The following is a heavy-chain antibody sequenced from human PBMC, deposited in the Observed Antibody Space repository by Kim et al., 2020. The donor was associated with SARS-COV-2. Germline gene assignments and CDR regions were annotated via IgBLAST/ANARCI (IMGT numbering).Heavy chain of an antibody. Sequence: SETLSLTCAVYGGSFSGYYWSWIRQPPGKGLEWIGEINHSGSTNYNPSLKSRVTISVDTSKNQFSLKLSSVTAADTAVYYCARGRVISGRRLERNWFDPWGQGTLVTVSS. CDR1: GGSFSGYY. CDR3: ARGRVISGRRLERNWFDP. D-gene: IGHD1-1*01. J-gene: IGHJ5*02. V-gene: IGHV4-34*01. CDR2: INHSGST.